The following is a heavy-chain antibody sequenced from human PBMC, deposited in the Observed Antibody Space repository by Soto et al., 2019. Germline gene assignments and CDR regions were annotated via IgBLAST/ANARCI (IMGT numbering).Heavy chain of an antibody. J-gene: IGHJ6*02. V-gene: IGHV5-10-1*01. CDR1: GYSFTSYW. Sequence: GESLKISCKGSGYSFTSYWISWVRQMPGKGLEWMGRIDPSDSYTNYSPSFQGHVTISADKSISTAYLQWSSLKASDTAMYYCARRGSYYDYYYGMDVWGQGTTVPSP. D-gene: IGHD1-26*01. CDR2: IDPSDSYT. CDR3: ARRGSYYDYYYGMDV.